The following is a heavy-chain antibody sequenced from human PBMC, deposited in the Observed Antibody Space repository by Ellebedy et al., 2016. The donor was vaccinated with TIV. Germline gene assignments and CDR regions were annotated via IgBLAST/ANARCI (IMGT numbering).Heavy chain of an antibody. Sequence: SETLSLTCTVSGGSLSSSPYYWSWIRQPPGKGLEWIGEIIQSGTMNYSPSLKSRVTISVDKSKNQFSLRLSSVTAADTAVYFCARGIYGSGSVDYWGQGTLVTVSS. D-gene: IGHD3-10*01. CDR2: IIQSGTM. CDR3: ARGIYGSGSVDY. J-gene: IGHJ4*02. V-gene: IGHV4-34*01. CDR1: GGSLSSSPYY.